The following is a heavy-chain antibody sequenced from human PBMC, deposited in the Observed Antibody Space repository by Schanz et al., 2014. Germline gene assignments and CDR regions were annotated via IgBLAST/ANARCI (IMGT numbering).Heavy chain of an antibody. J-gene: IGHJ3*02. V-gene: IGHV3-23*04. CDR2: ISSGGGST. CDR1: GFSFTTYA. D-gene: IGHD2-21*01. Sequence: EVQLVESGGGLVQPGGSLRLSCTASGFSFTTYAMSWVRQAPGKGLEWVSSISSGGGSTYYADSVRGRFTMSRDNSKNTLYLQMNSLRAEDTAVYYCARDGYSVVVISPTESFDIWGQGTMVTVSP. CDR3: ARDGYSVVVISPTESFDI.